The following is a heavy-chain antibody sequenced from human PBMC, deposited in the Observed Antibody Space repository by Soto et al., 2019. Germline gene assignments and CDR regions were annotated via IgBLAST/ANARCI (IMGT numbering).Heavy chain of an antibody. CDR1: GFTFSSYA. V-gene: IGHV3-23*01. J-gene: IGHJ4*02. D-gene: IGHD3-10*01. Sequence: GGSLRLSCAASGFTFSSYAMSWVRQAPGKGLEWVSVITGSVDTIYYADSVKGRFTISRDNSKNTLYLQMNSLRPEDAAVYYCAKPLIWSRDFFDYWGQGALVTVSS. CDR2: ITGSVDTI. CDR3: AKPLIWSRDFFDY.